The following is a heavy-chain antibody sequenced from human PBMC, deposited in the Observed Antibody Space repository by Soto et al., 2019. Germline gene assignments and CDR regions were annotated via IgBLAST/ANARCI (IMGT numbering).Heavy chain of an antibody. J-gene: IGHJ6*03. D-gene: IGHD2-15*01. Sequence: GGSLRLSCAASGFTVSSNYMSWVRQAPGKGLEWVSVIYSGGSTYYADSVKGRFTISRHNSKNTLYLQMNSLRAEDTAVYYCARAGYCSGGSCYAHYYYYMDVWGKGTTVTVSS. CDR3: ARAGYCSGGSCYAHYYYYMDV. CDR2: IYSGGST. CDR1: GFTVSSNY. V-gene: IGHV3-53*04.